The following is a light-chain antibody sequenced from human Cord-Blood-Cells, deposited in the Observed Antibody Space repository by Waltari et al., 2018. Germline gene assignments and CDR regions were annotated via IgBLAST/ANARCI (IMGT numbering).Light chain of an antibody. V-gene: IGLV2-11*01. CDR2: DVS. Sequence: QSALTQPRSVSGSPGPSVTISCTGTSSDVGGYNYVSWYQQHPGKAPKLMIYDVSKRPSGVPDRFACSKSGNTASLTSSGLQAEDEADYYCCSYAGSYTWVFGGGTKLTVL. J-gene: IGLJ3*02. CDR1: SSDVGGYNY. CDR3: CSYAGSYTWV.